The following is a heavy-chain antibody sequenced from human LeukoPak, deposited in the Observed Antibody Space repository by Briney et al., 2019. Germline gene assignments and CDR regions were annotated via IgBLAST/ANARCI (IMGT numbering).Heavy chain of an antibody. CDR2: ISSSGSTI. CDR1: GFTFSSYE. Sequence: GGSLRLSCAASGFTFSSYEMNWVRQAPGKGLEWVSYISSSGSTIYYADSVKGRFTISRNNAKNSLYLQMNSLRAEDTAVYYCARVPIAAAGPYFDYWGQGTLVTVSS. D-gene: IGHD6-13*01. J-gene: IGHJ4*02. CDR3: ARVPIAAAGPYFDY. V-gene: IGHV3-48*03.